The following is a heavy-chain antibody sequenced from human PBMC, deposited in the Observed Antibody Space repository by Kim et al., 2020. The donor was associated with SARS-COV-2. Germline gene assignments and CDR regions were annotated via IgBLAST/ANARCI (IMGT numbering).Heavy chain of an antibody. J-gene: IGHJ4*02. CDR3: AKERRMTTQTTSGDYCGN. D-gene: IGHD2-21*01. Sequence: GGSLRLSCAASGFTFTDYSMNWVRQAPGKGLEWVSIISGGGGSAYYADSVKGRLTISRDNSKNTLYLQMNSLRAEDTALNYCAKERRMTTQTTSGDYCGNWGQGTLVTVSS. CDR1: GFTFTDYS. CDR2: ISGGGGSA. V-gene: IGHV3-23*01.